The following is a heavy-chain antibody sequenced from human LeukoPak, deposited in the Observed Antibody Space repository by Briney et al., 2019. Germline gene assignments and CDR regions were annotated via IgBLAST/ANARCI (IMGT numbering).Heavy chain of an antibody. CDR2: INPNSGDT. CDR3: ARRNYDFWSGYYGGGMDV. V-gene: IGHV1-2*06. D-gene: IGHD3-3*01. Sequence: ASVKVSCKASGYTFTAYHMHWVRQAPGQGLEWMGRINPNSGDTNYAQKFQGRVTMTRDTSISTAYMELSRLRSEDTAVYYCARRNYDFWSGYYGGGMDVWGQGTTVTVSS. CDR1: GYTFTAYH. J-gene: IGHJ6*02.